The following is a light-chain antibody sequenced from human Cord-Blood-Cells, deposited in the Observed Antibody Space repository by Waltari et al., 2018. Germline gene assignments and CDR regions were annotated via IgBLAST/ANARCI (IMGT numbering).Light chain of an antibody. CDR1: QSVSSSY. J-gene: IGKJ1*01. CDR2: GAT. Sequence: IVLTQSPGTLSLSPGERATLSCRASQSVSSSYFAWYQQPTCQAPRLLIDGATSRATGIPDRFSGSGSGTYFTLTISRLEAEDFAVYYWQQYGSSPKTFGQGTKVEIK. V-gene: IGKV3-20*01. CDR3: QQYGSSPKT.